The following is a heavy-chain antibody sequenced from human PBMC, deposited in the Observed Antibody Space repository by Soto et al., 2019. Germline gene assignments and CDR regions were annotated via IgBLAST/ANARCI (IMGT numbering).Heavy chain of an antibody. V-gene: IGHV3-23*01. CDR3: AKDAVYGDGLWLAAN. J-gene: IGHJ4*02. CDR2: MTGSGGDI. Sequence: GGSLRLSCAASGFTFSIYAMMWVRQPPGKGQEWVAGMTGSGGDIRYADSVKGRFTISKDNSKNTLYLQMNSLRAEDTAMYYCAKDAVYGDGLWLAANWGQGTLVTVSS. CDR1: GFTFSIYA. D-gene: IGHD2-21*02.